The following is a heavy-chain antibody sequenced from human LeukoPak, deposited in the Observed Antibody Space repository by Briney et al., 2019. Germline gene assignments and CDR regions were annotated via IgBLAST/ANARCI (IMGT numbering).Heavy chain of an antibody. Sequence: GGSLRLSCAASGFTFSSYAMSWVRQAPGKGLEWVSAISGSGGSTYYADSVKGRFTISRDNSKNTLYLQMNSLRAEDTAVYYCAEDPKGWYEGDYWGQGTLVTVSS. CDR1: GFTFSSYA. V-gene: IGHV3-23*01. D-gene: IGHD6-19*01. CDR3: AEDPKGWYEGDY. CDR2: ISGSGGST. J-gene: IGHJ4*02.